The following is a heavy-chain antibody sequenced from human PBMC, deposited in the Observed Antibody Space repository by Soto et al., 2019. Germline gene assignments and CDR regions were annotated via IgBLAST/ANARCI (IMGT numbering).Heavy chain of an antibody. CDR2: IIPIFGTA. J-gene: IGHJ4*02. D-gene: IGHD5-18*01. Sequence: SVKVSCKASGGTFSSYAISWVRQAPGQGLEWMGGIIPIFGTANYAQKFQGRVTITADESTSTAYMELSSLRSEDTAVYYCARSKPQYSYGPYYFDYWGQGTLVTVS. V-gene: IGHV1-69*13. CDR3: ARSKPQYSYGPYYFDY. CDR1: GGTFSSYA.